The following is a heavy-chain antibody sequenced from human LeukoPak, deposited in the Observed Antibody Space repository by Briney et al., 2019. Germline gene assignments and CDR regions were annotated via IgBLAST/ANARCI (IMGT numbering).Heavy chain of an antibody. J-gene: IGHJ4*02. CDR3: ARVTVPVWFGGGGGTD. CDR2: IIPILGIA. Sequence: ASVKVSCKASGGTFSSYAISWVRQAPGQGLEWMGRIIPILGIANYAQKFQGRVTMTRNTSISTAYMELSSPRSEDTAVYYCARVTVPVWFGGGGGTDWGQGTLVTVSS. CDR1: GGTFSSYA. D-gene: IGHD3-10*01. V-gene: IGHV1-69*04.